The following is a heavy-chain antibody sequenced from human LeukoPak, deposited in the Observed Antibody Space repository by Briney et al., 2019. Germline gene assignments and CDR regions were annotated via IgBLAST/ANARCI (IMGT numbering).Heavy chain of an antibody. CDR2: IIQDGSVT. CDR1: GITFSNYY. D-gene: IGHD3-16*01. CDR3: ATDDYGGLGY. J-gene: IGHJ4*02. V-gene: IGHV3-74*01. Sequence: GGSPRLSCVTSGITFSNYYMHWVRQVPGEGLVWVSHIIQDGSVTSYADSVKGRFTISRDNAKNTVYLQLNNLRAEDTAVYYCATDDYGGLGYWGQGTLVTVSS.